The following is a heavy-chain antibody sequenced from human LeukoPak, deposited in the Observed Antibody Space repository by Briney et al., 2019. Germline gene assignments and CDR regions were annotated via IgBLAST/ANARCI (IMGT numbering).Heavy chain of an antibody. J-gene: IGHJ4*02. D-gene: IGHD4-17*01. CDR2: ISSSTSYI. CDR1: GFTFSSYS. V-gene: IGHV3-21*01. CDR3: ARAGGSTVSHSDY. Sequence: GGSPRLSCAASGFTFSSYSMNWICQAPGKGLEWVSSISSSTSYIYYADSVKGRFTISKDNAKNSLYLQMNSLRAEDTAVYYCARAGGSTVSHSDYWGQGTLVTVSS.